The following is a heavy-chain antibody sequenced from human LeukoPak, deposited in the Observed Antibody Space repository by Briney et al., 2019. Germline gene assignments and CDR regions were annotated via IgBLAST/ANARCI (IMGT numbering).Heavy chain of an antibody. Sequence: GGSLRLSCAASGFTVSSNYMSWVRQAPGKGLEWVSVIYSGGSTYYADSVKGRFTISRDNSKNTLYLQMNSLRAEDTAVYYCARVDDFWSGYVFDPWGQGTLVTVSS. D-gene: IGHD3-3*01. J-gene: IGHJ5*02. CDR3: ARVDDFWSGYVFDP. V-gene: IGHV3-66*01. CDR2: IYSGGST. CDR1: GFTVSSNY.